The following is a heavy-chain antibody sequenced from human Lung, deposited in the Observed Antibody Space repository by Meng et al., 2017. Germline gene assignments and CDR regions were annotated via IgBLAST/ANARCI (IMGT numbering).Heavy chain of an antibody. V-gene: IGHV1-18*01. CDR3: ARAEEEYCSGGSCPNFDF. CDR2: ISGYNGNT. Sequence: QGQLVQSGGEVKKPGASVKGFCKASGDIFTRYGITWVRQAPGQGLEWMGWISGYNGNTNYAQKLQGRVTMTTDTSTSTAYMELRSLRSDDTAVYYCARAEEEYCSGGSCPNFDFWGQGTLVTVSS. CDR1: GDIFTRYG. D-gene: IGHD2-15*01. J-gene: IGHJ4*02.